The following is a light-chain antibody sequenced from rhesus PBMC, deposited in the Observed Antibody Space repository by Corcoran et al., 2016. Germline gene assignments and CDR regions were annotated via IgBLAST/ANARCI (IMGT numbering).Light chain of an antibody. CDR3: QQYIRGPLT. V-gene: IGKV1-22*01. Sequence: DIQMTQSPSSLSASVGDTVTISCRASQRGMNWVAWYQQKPGKAPKLLIDRASQLQSGVPSRFRGGGSGTDFTLTISSLQSEDFATYFCQQYIRGPLTFGGGTKVDLK. CDR1: QRGMNW. J-gene: IGKJ4*01. CDR2: RAS.